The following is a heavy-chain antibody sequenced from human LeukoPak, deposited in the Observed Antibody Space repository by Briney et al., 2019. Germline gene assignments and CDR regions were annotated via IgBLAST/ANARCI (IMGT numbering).Heavy chain of an antibody. CDR3: ARFGAARPACDY. CDR2: INHSGST. D-gene: IGHD6-6*01. Sequence: SETLSLTCAVYGGSFSGYYWSWIRQPPGKGLEWIGEINHSGSTNYNPSLKSRVTISVDTSKNQFSLRLSSVTAADTAVYYCARFGAARPACDYWGQGTLVTVSS. J-gene: IGHJ4*02. CDR1: GGSFSGYY. V-gene: IGHV4-34*01.